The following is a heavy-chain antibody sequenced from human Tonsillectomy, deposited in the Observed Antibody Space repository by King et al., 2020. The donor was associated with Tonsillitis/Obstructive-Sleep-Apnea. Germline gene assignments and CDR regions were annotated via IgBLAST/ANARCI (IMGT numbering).Heavy chain of an antibody. D-gene: IGHD2-8*01. V-gene: IGHV4-59*08. CDR2: IYYSGST. CDR1: GGSISSYY. Sequence: QLQESGPGLVKPSETLSLTCTVSGGSISSYYWSWIRQPPGKGPEWIGYIYYSGSTNYNPSLKSRVTISVDTSKNQFSLKLSSVTAADTAVYYCARLAEYCTNGVCYTEWFDPWGQGTLVTVSS. J-gene: IGHJ5*02. CDR3: ARLAEYCTNGVCYTEWFDP.